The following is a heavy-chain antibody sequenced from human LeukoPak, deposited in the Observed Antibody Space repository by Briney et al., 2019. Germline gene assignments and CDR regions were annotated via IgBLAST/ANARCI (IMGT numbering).Heavy chain of an antibody. V-gene: IGHV1-18*03. D-gene: IGHD6-13*01. CDR2: ISAYYGTT. CDR1: GNSFISFA. CDR3: ARDPGIAAPSSPDY. Sequence: SGNSFISFAISWVRQAPGQGLEWMGWISAYYGTTNYAQKFKGRVTMTTDTSTSTVYMELSRLRSDDMAVYYCARDPGIAAPSSPDYWGQGTLVTVSS. J-gene: IGHJ4*02.